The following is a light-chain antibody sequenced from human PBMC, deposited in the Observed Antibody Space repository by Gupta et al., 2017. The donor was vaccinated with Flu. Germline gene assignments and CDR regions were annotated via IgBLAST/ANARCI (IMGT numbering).Light chain of an antibody. CDR3: CSYTSSTTWM. V-gene: IGLV2-18*02. J-gene: IGLJ3*02. CDR2: EVS. CDR1: SSDVGSYNR. Sequence: QSALTQPPSVSGSPGQSVAISCTGTSSDVGSYNRVSWYQQPPGTAPKLIIYEVSNRPSGVPDRFSGSKSGNTASLTISGLQVEDEADYYCCSYTSSTTWMFGGGTKLTVL.